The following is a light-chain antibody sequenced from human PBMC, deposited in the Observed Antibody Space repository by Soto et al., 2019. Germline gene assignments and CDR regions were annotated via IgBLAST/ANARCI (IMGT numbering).Light chain of an antibody. V-gene: IGKV1-27*01. J-gene: IGKJ1*01. CDR3: QKYNSAPWT. CDR1: QGITNY. CDR2: AAS. Sequence: DIQMTQSPSSLSACVGDRVTITCRASQGITNYLAWYQQKPGKVPRLLIYAASTLQSGVPSRFSGSGSGTDFTLTISSLQPEDVVTYYCQKYNSAPWTFGQGTKVEIK.